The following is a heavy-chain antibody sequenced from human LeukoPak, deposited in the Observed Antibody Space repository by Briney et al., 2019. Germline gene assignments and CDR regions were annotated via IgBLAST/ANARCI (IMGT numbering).Heavy chain of an antibody. Sequence: TGGSLRLSCAASGFTFSSYAMSWVRQAPGKGLEWVSAISGSGGSTYYADSVKGRFTISRDNAKNSLYLQMNSLRAEDTAVYYCARGYSPINYYDFWRGNYGTDVWGQGTTVTVSS. D-gene: IGHD3-3*01. V-gene: IGHV3-23*01. CDR1: GFTFSSYA. J-gene: IGHJ6*02. CDR2: ISGSGGST. CDR3: ARGYSPINYYDFWRGNYGTDV.